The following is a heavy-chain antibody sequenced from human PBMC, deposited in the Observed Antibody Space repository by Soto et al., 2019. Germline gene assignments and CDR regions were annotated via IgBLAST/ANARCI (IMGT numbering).Heavy chain of an antibody. CDR1: GFTFSSYA. V-gene: IGHV3-30-3*01. Sequence: QVQLVESGGGVVQPGRSLRLSCAASGFTFSSYAFFWVRQAPGKGLEWVAVTSYDGANRYYADSVKGRFTISRDNTKHTLYLQMNSLRTEDTAVYSCARDLSHGGNSPNGDVQHWGQGTLVTVSA. CDR3: ARDLSHGGNSPNGDVQH. D-gene: IGHD2-21*02. CDR2: TSYDGANR. J-gene: IGHJ1*01.